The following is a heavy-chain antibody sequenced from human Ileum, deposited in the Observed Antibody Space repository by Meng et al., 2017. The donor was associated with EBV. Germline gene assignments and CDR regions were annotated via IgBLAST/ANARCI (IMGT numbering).Heavy chain of an antibody. CDR1: GVSISSGVYH. J-gene: IGHJ4*02. CDR2: CSGGT. Sequence: QVQLQESGPGLVKPSQTLSLTCAVSGVSISSGVYHWSWIRQPPGKGLEWIGCSGGTYYNPSLKSRLTISVDTSKNQFSLKLDSATAADTAVYYCAIYAMGGSGQGYWGQGTLVTVSS. V-gene: IGHV4-30-4*01. CDR3: AIYAMGGSGQGY. D-gene: IGHD1-26*01.